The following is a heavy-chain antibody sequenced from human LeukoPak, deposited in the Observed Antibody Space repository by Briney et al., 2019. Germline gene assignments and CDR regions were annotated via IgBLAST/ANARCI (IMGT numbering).Heavy chain of an antibody. CDR2: IYTSGST. V-gene: IGHV4-4*07. CDR3: ARERPTVLRYFDWSNHDAFDI. J-gene: IGHJ3*02. Sequence: SETLSLTCTVSGGSISSYYWSWIRQPAGKGLEWIGRIYTSGSTNYNPSLKSRVTVSVDTSKNQFSLKLSSVTAADTAVYYCARERPTVLRYFDWSNHDAFDIWGQGTMVTVSS. CDR1: GGSISSYY. D-gene: IGHD3-9*01.